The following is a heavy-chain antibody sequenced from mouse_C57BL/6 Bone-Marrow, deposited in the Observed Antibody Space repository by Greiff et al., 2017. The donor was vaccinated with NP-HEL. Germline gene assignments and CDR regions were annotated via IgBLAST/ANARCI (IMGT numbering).Heavy chain of an antibody. J-gene: IGHJ3*01. Sequence: QVQLQQSGAELARPGASVKLSCKASGYTFTSYGISWVKQRTGQGLEWIGEIYPRSGNTYYNEKFKGKAKLTADKSSSTAYMVLRSLTSSYSSVYFCARSDYDRFAYWCQGTLVTVSA. D-gene: IGHD2-4*01. CDR3: ARSDYDRFAY. CDR1: GYTFTSYG. V-gene: IGHV1-81*01. CDR2: IYPRSGNT.